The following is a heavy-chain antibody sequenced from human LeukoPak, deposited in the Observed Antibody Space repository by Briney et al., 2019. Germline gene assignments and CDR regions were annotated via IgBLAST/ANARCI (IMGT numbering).Heavy chain of an antibody. CDR1: GFTFSTHS. Sequence: GGSLRLSCAASGFTFSTHSMYWVRQAPGKGLEWVSSISASSNFIHYAESVRGRFTISRDNAKNSLYLQMNSQRAEDTAVYFCARQRDDSWSDTRDYMDVWGKGTTVTVSS. CDR3: ARQRDDSWSDTRDYMDV. CDR2: ISASSNFI. V-gene: IGHV3-21*01. J-gene: IGHJ6*03. D-gene: IGHD3-3*01.